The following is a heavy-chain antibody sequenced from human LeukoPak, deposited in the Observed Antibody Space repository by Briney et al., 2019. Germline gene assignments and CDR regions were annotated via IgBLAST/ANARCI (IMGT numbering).Heavy chain of an antibody. D-gene: IGHD1/OR15-1a*01. V-gene: IGHV3-15*01. CDR3: ARDSGTAVGPFDY. CDR1: GFTFSNTW. J-gene: IGHJ4*02. CDR2: IKSKTDGGTT. Sequence: PGGSLRLSCAASGFTFSNTWMSWVRQAPGKGLEWVGRIKSKTDGGTTDYAAPVKGRFTISRDNAKNSLYLQMNSLRAEDTAVYYCARDSGTAVGPFDYWGQGTLVTVSS.